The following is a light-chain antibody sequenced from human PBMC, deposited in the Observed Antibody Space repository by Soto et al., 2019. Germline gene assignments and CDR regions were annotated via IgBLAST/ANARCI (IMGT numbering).Light chain of an antibody. CDR2: EVT. V-gene: IGLV2-8*01. CDR3: SSYADSNSYV. J-gene: IGLJ1*01. Sequence: QSVLTQPPSASGSPGQSVTISCTGTSNDVGGYNYVYWYQQHPGKAPKLMIYEVTKRPSGFPDRFSGSKSGNTASLTVSGLQAEDEADYYCSSYADSNSYVFGTGTKVTV. CDR1: SNDVGGYNY.